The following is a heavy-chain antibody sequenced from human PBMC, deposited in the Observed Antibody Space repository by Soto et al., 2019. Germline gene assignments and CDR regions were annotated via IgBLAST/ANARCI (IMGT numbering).Heavy chain of an antibody. CDR1: GXSISSYY. J-gene: IGHJ4*02. Sequence: LSLTFTVSGXSISSYYWSWIRQPAGKGLEWIGRIYTSGSTNYNPSLKSRVTMSVDTSKNQFSLKLSSVTAADTAVYYCAGSTNTAYLRAAAGTGRADYWGQGTLVTVSS. CDR2: IYTSGST. D-gene: IGHD6-13*01. V-gene: IGHV4-4*07. CDR3: AGSTNTAYLRAAAGTGRADY.